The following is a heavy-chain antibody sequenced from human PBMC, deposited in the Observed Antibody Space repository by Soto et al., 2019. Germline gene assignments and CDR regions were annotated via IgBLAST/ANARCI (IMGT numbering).Heavy chain of an antibody. J-gene: IGHJ4*02. D-gene: IGHD6-13*01. CDR3: AKYCSSWYPFDY. V-gene: IGHV3-30*18. CDR1: GFTFSSYG. Sequence: QVQLVESGGGVVQPGRSLRLSCAASGFTFSSYGMHWVRQAPGKGLEWVAVISYDGSNKYYADSVKGRFTISRDNSKNPLYLQMNSLRAEDTAVYYCAKYCSSWYPFDYWGQGTLVTLSS. CDR2: ISYDGSNK.